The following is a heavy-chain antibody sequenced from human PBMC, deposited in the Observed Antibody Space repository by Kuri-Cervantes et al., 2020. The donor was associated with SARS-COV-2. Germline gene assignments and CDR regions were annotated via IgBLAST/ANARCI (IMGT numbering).Heavy chain of an antibody. CDR3: ARGAHYYDSSSYPEWFDP. CDR1: GFTFDDYG. D-gene: IGHD3-22*01. Sequence: ETLSLTCAASGFTFDDYGMSWVRQAPGKGLEWVSGINWSDTSTGYADSVKGRFTISRDNAKNSVYLQMSSLRAEDTALYHCARGAHYYDSSSYPEWFDPWGQGTLVTVSS. CDR2: INWSDTST. V-gene: IGHV3-20*01. J-gene: IGHJ5*02.